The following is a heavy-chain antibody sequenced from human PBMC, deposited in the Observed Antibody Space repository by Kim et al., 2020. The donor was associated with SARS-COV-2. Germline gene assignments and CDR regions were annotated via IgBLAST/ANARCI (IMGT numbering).Heavy chain of an antibody. CDR3: ARDSGWYGRVNWFDP. Sequence: QKVQGRITMTTDTSTSTAYMELRSLRSDDTAVYYCARDSGWYGRVNWFDPWGQGTLVTVSS. V-gene: IGHV1-18*01. J-gene: IGHJ5*02. D-gene: IGHD6-19*01.